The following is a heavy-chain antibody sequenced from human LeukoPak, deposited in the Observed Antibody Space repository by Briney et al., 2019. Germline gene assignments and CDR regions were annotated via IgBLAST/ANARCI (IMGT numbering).Heavy chain of an antibody. Sequence: SETLSLTCSVSGDSLISYYWNWLRQAPGKGREWIGDIYNFGRNEYNASLRSRGTMFLDSSKNQFSLKLTSVTPTDMAVYYCARGPWTQRGFVAFNYWGQGTLVTVSS. J-gene: IGHJ4*02. D-gene: IGHD1-1*01. CDR1: GDSLISYY. CDR2: IYNFGRN. CDR3: ARGPWTQRGFVAFNY. V-gene: IGHV4-59*01.